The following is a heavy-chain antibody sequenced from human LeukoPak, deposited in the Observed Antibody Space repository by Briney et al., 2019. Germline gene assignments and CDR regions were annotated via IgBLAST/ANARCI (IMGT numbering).Heavy chain of an antibody. CDR1: GYTFTSYD. V-gene: IGHV1-18*01. Sequence: ASVKVSCKASGYTFTSYDISWVRQAPGQGLEWMGWISAYNGNTKYAQKVQGRVTMTTDTSTSTAYMELRSLRSDDTAVYYCASLDTAMVTGNDYWGQGTLVTVSS. D-gene: IGHD5-18*01. CDR2: ISAYNGNT. J-gene: IGHJ4*02. CDR3: ASLDTAMVTGNDY.